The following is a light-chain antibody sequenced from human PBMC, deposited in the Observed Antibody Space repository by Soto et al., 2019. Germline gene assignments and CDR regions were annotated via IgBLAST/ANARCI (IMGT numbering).Light chain of an antibody. CDR3: QQRANWPPLT. V-gene: IGKV3-11*01. Sequence: EVVLTQSPVTLSLSPGERATLSCRASQSFRGLLAWYQQKPGQAPRLLIYDAYNRATGIPPRFSGSGSGTDFTLTISRLEPEDFAIYYCQQRANWPPLTFGQGTRLEIK. J-gene: IGKJ5*01. CDR2: DAY. CDR1: QSFRGL.